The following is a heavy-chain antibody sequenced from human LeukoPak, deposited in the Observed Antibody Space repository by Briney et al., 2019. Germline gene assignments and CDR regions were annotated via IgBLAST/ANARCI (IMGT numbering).Heavy chain of an antibody. CDR2: IRSNLYGGTP. CDR3: TRDQTPYY. V-gene: IGHV3-49*04. CDR1: GFTFGDYA. J-gene: IGHJ4*02. Sequence: GGSLRLSCTASGFTFGDYAMTWVRQAPGKGLEWVGFIRSNLYGGTPEYAASVKGRFTVSRDDSNSIAYLEMDSLKTDDTAVYYCTRDQTPYYWGQGTLVTVSS.